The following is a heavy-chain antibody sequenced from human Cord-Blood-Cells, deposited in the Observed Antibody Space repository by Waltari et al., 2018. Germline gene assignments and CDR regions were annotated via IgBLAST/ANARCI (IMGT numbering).Heavy chain of an antibody. CDR3: ARGGWSHSSSWYYFDY. J-gene: IGHJ4*02. D-gene: IGHD6-13*01. Sequence: QVQLVQSGAEVQKPGASVKVSCKASGYTFTSYAMHLVRQAPGQRLEWMGWINAGSGNTKYSQKFQDRVTITRDTSASTAYMELSSLRSEETAVYYCARGGWSHSSSWYYFDYWGQGTLVTVSS. CDR2: INAGSGNT. CDR1: GYTFTSYA. V-gene: IGHV1-3*01.